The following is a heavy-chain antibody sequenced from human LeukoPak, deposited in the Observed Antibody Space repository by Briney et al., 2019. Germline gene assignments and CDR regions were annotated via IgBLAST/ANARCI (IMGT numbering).Heavy chain of an antibody. D-gene: IGHD3-16*01. Sequence: GGSLRLPCAASGFTFSSYSMNWVRQAPGKGLEWLSSISSSSSYIYYADSVKGRFTIPRDNAKNSLYLQMNSLRAEDTAVYYCASEQRGGAFDIWGQGTMVTVSS. CDR3: ASEQRGGAFDI. CDR2: ISSSSSYI. CDR1: GFTFSSYS. V-gene: IGHV3-21*01. J-gene: IGHJ3*02.